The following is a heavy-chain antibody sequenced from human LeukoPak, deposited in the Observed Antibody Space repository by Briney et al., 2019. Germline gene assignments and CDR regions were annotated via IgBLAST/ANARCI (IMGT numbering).Heavy chain of an antibody. J-gene: IGHJ4*02. CDR1: GFTFTTYG. D-gene: IGHD1-1*01. V-gene: IGHV3-23*01. CDR2: IGGSGTRT. CDR3: AKVPLDLKELEGRYYFDY. Sequence: PGGSLRLSCSASGFTFTTYGMNWVRQAPGKGLEWVSGIGGSGTRTYYADSVKGRFTISRDNSKNTLYLQMNSLRAEDTAVYYCAKVPLDLKELEGRYYFDYWDQGTLVTVSS.